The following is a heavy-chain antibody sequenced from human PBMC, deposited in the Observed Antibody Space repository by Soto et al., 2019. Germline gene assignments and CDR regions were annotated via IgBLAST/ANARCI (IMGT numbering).Heavy chain of an antibody. CDR2: IYYSGST. CDR1: GGSISSYY. Sequence: SETLSLTCTVSGGSISSYYWSWIRQPPGKGLEWIGYIYYSGSTNYNPSLKSRVTISVDTSKNQFSLKLSSVTAADTALYYCARCYYGRYYHYYYMDVWGKGTTVTVSS. J-gene: IGHJ6*03. D-gene: IGHD1-26*01. CDR3: ARCYYGRYYHYYYMDV. V-gene: IGHV4-59*08.